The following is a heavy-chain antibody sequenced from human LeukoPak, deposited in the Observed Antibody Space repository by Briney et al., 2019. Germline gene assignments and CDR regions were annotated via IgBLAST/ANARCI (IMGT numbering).Heavy chain of an antibody. CDR1: GFTFSSQA. J-gene: IGHJ4*02. CDR3: ATSHPSSWYCY. Sequence: GGSLRLSCAASGFTFSSQAMSWVRQAPGKGLEWVSVIGTSASITYYADPVKGRFTISRDNPKNTVYLQMNSLRAEDTAVYYCATSHPSSWYCYWGQGTLVSVST. V-gene: IGHV3-23*01. D-gene: IGHD6-13*01. CDR2: IGTSASIT.